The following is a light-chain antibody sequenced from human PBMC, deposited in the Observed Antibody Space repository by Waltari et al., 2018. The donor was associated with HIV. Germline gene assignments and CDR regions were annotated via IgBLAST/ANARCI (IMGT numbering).Light chain of an antibody. CDR1: SSNIGNNT. V-gene: IGLV1-44*01. CDR2: SYN. Sequence: QSVLTQPPSASGTPGQRVTISCSGISSNIGNNTENWYRQLPGTAPKLLIYSYNQRPSGVPDRFSGSKSGTSASLAISGLQSEDEADYYCASWDDSLNGYVFGTGTKVTVL. CDR3: ASWDDSLNGYV. J-gene: IGLJ1*01.